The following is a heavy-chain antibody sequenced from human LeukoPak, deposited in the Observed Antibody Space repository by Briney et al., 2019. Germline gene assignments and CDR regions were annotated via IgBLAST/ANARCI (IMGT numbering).Heavy chain of an antibody. V-gene: IGHV3-23*01. Sequence: GGSLRLSCAASGFTLSNFAMTWVRQAPGKGLEWVSAISGSGGSTYYADSVKGRFTISRDNSKNTLYLQMNSLRAEDTAVYYCAKISQITMVRGAKGDFDYWGQGTLVTVSS. J-gene: IGHJ4*02. CDR3: AKISQITMVRGAKGDFDY. D-gene: IGHD3-10*01. CDR2: ISGSGGST. CDR1: GFTLSNFA.